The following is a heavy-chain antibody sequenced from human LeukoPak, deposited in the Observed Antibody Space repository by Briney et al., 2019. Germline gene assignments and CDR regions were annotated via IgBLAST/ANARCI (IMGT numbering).Heavy chain of an antibody. D-gene: IGHD3-3*01. Sequence: PSETLSLTCTVSGGSISSSSYYWGWIRQPPGKGLEWIGSIYYSGSTYYNPSLKSRVTISVDTSKNQFSLKLSSVTAADTAVYYCAAITIFGVVIQDWGQGTLVTVSS. CDR3: AAITIFGVVIQD. CDR1: GGSISSSSYY. J-gene: IGHJ4*02. V-gene: IGHV4-39*07. CDR2: IYYSGST.